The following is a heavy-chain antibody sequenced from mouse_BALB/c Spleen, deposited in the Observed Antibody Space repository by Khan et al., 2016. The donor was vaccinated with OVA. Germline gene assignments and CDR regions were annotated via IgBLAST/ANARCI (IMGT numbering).Heavy chain of an antibody. CDR3: ARSFHYGSSTWFAY. J-gene: IGHJ3*01. CDR2: IDPYDTYT. D-gene: IGHD1-1*01. CDR1: GYPLTSYW. V-gene: IGHV1-69*02. Sequence: QVQLQQSGAELVKPGASVKLSCKASGYPLTSYWLHWVKQRPGQGLEWIGEIDPYDTYTNYNQKFKGKATLTVDKSSSTTYMQLSSLTSEDSAVYYCARSFHYGSSTWFAYWGQGTLVTVSA.